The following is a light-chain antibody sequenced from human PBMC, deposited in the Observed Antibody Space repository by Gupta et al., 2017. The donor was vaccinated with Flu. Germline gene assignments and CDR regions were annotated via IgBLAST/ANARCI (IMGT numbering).Light chain of an antibody. Sequence: ASLSVFPGERATLSCRASQIGTTTVPWYQQKPGQAPRLLIYGASTRATGIPHRFSGSGSCTAFTLTISSLQSEDFSVYYCQQYNNEYPWTFGQGTKVEFK. V-gene: IGKV3D-15*01. CDR1: QIGTTT. CDR3: QQYNNEYPWT. CDR2: GAS. J-gene: IGKJ1*01.